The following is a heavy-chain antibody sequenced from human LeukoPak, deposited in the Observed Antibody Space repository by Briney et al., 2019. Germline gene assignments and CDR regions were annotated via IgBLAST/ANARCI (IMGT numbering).Heavy chain of an antibody. Sequence: SETLSLTCTVSGASITDFYWSWIRQPPGKGLEWIGYIYFNKRTNYSPSLKSRVTISGDTSKNQFSLTLTSVTAADTAVYYCARDSRYCSGGSCYFFDYWGQGTLVTVSS. CDR1: GASITDFY. J-gene: IGHJ4*02. CDR3: ARDSRYCSGGSCYFFDY. CDR2: IYFNKRT. V-gene: IGHV4-59*01. D-gene: IGHD2-15*01.